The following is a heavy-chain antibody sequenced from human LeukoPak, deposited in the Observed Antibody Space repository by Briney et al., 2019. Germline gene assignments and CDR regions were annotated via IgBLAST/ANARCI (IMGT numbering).Heavy chain of an antibody. CDR3: ARAITMVRGVYYYYMDV. D-gene: IGHD3-10*01. Sequence: GGSLRLSCAASGFTFSSHWMSWVRQAPGKGLEWVSSISSCSYIYYADSVKGRFTISRDNAKNSLYLQMNSLRAEDTAVYYCARAITMVRGVYYYYMDVWGKGTTVTVSS. CDR2: ISSCSYI. V-gene: IGHV3-21*01. CDR1: GFTFSSHW. J-gene: IGHJ6*03.